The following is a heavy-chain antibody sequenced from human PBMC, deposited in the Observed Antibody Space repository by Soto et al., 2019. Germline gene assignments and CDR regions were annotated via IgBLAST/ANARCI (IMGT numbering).Heavy chain of an antibody. Sequence: QVQLVQSGGEVKKPGASVTVSCKASGYAFTNYGITWVRQAPGQGLEWMGWISGYNGNTNYAQKLQGRVSITKDTSTSTAYMELRSLRSDDTAVYYCARGPMTTVSSPAFHWGQGTLLTVSS. D-gene: IGHD4-17*01. CDR2: ISGYNGNT. CDR3: ARGPMTTVSSPAFH. V-gene: IGHV1-18*01. CDR1: GYAFTNYG. J-gene: IGHJ4*02.